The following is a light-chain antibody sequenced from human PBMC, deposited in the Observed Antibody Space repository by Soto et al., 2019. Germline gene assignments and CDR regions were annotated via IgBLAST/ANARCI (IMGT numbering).Light chain of an antibody. CDR2: WAS. CDR3: QQYYHTPFT. V-gene: IGKV4-1*01. Sequence: DIVMTQSPDSLAVSLGERATINCTSSQSILYSNRNYLAWYQQKQGQXXKXLIYWASTRESGVPDRFSGSGSGTDLTITISSLKAEDGEVYDGQQYYHTPFTFAPGTKGDNK. J-gene: IGKJ3*01. CDR1: QSILYSNRNY.